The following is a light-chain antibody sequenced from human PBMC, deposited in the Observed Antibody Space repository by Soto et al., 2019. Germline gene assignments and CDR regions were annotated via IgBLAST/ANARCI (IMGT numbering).Light chain of an antibody. V-gene: IGLV2-18*01. CDR2: EVI. Sequence: QSALTQPPSVSGSPGQSGTISCTGTSTDFVSYNRVSWYQQPPGTAPKLMIYEVIKRPSGVPDRFSGSKSGNTASLTISGLQAADEADYYCSLYTSENTYVFGTGTKLTVL. CDR3: SLYTSENTYV. CDR1: STDFVSYNR. J-gene: IGLJ1*01.